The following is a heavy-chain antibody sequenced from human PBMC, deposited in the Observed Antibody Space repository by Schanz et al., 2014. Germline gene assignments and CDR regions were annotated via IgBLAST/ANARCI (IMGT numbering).Heavy chain of an antibody. CDR3: ARDAADFLAGYYLDT. J-gene: IGHJ4*02. V-gene: IGHV1-18*01. D-gene: IGHD3-9*01. CDR2: IIPMINEA. CDR1: GYTFTSYG. Sequence: QVQLVQSGAEVKKPGASVKVSCKASGYTFTSYGISWVRQAPGQGPEWMGRIIPMINEAKYADNFRGRVSMTADKSTSTAYMVLSGLTHEDTATYYCARDAADFLAGYYLDTWGQGTLVVVSS.